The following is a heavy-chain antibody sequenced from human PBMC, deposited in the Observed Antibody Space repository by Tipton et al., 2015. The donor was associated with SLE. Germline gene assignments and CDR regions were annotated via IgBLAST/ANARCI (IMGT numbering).Heavy chain of an antibody. CDR1: GGSISSSSYY. D-gene: IGHD6-6*01. CDR2: IYYSGST. Sequence: TLSLTCTVSGGSISSSSYYWGWIRQPPGKGLEWIGSIYYSGSTYYNPSLKSRVTISVDTSKNQFSLKPSSVTAADTAVYYCARERYSSSSGDAFDIWGQGTMVTVSS. V-gene: IGHV4-39*07. CDR3: ARERYSSSSGDAFDI. J-gene: IGHJ3*02.